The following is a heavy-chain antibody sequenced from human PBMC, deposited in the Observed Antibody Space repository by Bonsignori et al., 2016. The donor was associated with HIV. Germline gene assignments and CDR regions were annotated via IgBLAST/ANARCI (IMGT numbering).Heavy chain of an antibody. Sequence: SETLSLTCAVSGYSISSGYYWGWIRQPPGKGLEWIGSIYHSGSTYYNPSLKSRVTISVDTSKNQFSLKLSSVTAADTAVYYCASPVGLDDSTRMDVWGKGTTVTVSS. D-gene: IGHD3-22*01. CDR1: GYSISSGYY. V-gene: IGHV4-38-2*01. J-gene: IGHJ6*04. CDR2: IYHSGST. CDR3: ASPVGLDDSTRMDV.